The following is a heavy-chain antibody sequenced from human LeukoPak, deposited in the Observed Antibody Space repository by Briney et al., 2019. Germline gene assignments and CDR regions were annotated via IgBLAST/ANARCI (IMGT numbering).Heavy chain of an antibody. D-gene: IGHD2-15*01. V-gene: IGHV4-39*01. Sequence: PSETLSLTCTVSGGSISASSYYWGWIRQPPGKGLEWIATIYYSGTTYYNPSLKSRVTISVDTSKNQFSLNLSSVTAADTAVYYGARRGSGSGGDFASGGKETLVPVS. J-gene: IGHJ4*02. CDR1: GGSISASSYY. CDR2: IYYSGTT. CDR3: ARRGSGSGGDFAS.